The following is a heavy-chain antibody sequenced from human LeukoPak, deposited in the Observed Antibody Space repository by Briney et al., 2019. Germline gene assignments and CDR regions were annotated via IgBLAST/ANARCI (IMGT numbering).Heavy chain of an antibody. J-gene: IGHJ4*02. CDR1: GGTFSSYA. CDR3: ARVPLSGYYDSSGYMSY. CDR2: IIPIFGTA. Sequence: SVKVSCKASGGTFSSYAIGWERQAPGQGLEWMGGIIPIFGTANYAQKFQGRVTITADESTSTAYMELSSLRSEDTAVYYCARVPLSGYYDSSGYMSYWGQGTLVTVSS. V-gene: IGHV1-69*01. D-gene: IGHD3-22*01.